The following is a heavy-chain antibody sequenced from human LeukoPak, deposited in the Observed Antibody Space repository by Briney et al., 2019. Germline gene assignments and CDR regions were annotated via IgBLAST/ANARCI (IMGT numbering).Heavy chain of an antibody. Sequence: PGGSLRLSCAPAGFTFSDYGMNWVGQAPGKGLEWVSGISGSGISTYYADSVKGRFTISRDNSKNTLYLQMNSLRVEDTAVYYCAKSWNYYDSSGDDALDIWGQGTMVTVSS. J-gene: IGHJ3*02. V-gene: IGHV3-23*01. CDR1: GFTFSDYG. CDR2: ISGSGIST. CDR3: AKSWNYYDSSGDDALDI. D-gene: IGHD3-22*01.